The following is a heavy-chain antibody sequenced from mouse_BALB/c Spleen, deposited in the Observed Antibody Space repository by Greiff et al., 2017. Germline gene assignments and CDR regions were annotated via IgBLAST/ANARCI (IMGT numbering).Heavy chain of an antibody. CDR3: ARPRRANCWDEGGCAMDY. D-gene: IGHD4-1*01. CDR1: GYSITSGYY. CDR2: ISYDGSN. V-gene: IGHV3-6*02. J-gene: IGHJ4*01. Sequence: EVQLQESGPGLVKPSQSLSLTCSVTGYSITSGYYWNWIRQFPGNKLEWMGYISYDGSNNYNPSLKNRISITRDTSKNQFFLKLNSVTTEDTATYYCARPRRANCWDEGGCAMDYWGQGTSVTVSS.